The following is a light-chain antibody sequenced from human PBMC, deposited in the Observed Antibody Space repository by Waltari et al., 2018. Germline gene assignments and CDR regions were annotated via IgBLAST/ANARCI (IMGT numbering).Light chain of an antibody. CDR1: QSVSNS. Sequence: EIVFTQSPATLSLSPGERATLSCRASQSVSNSLAWYQQKPGQTPRLLIYDASNRATGIPARFSGSGSGTDFTLTISSLEPEDFAVYYCQHRSNWPLTFGGGTRVEIK. CDR3: QHRSNWPLT. CDR2: DAS. J-gene: IGKJ4*01. V-gene: IGKV3-11*01.